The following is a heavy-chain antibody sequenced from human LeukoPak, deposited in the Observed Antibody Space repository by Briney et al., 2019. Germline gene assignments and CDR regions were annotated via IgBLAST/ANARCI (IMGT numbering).Heavy chain of an antibody. D-gene: IGHD3-9*01. CDR2: IIPVLGIP. CDR3: AADYDIFTGFFVQ. Sequence: ASVKVSCKASGGTFSDYSIAWVRQAPGQGLEWVGRIIPVLGIPNYAKTFQGRVTITADKSTSTAYMELSSLRSEDTALYYCAADYDIFTGFFVQWGQGTPVTVSS. V-gene: IGHV1-69*04. J-gene: IGHJ4*02. CDR1: GGTFSDYS.